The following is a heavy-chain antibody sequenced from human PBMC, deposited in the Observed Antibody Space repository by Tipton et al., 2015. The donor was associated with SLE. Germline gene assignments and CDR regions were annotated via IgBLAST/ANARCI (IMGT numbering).Heavy chain of an antibody. Sequence: TLSLTCTVSGGSISSPTYYWGWVRQPPGKGLEWIGSIYYSGSTNYNPSLKSRVTISVDTSKNQFSLKLSSVTAADTAVYYCARSRYSSSSYYYYYMDVWGKGTTVTVSS. D-gene: IGHD6-6*01. J-gene: IGHJ6*03. CDR3: ARSRYSSSSYYYYYMDV. CDR2: IYYSGST. V-gene: IGHV4-39*07. CDR1: GGSISSPTYY.